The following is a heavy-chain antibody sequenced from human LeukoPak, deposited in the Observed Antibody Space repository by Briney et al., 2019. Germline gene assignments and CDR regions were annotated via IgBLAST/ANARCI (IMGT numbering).Heavy chain of an antibody. CDR1: GFTFSSYA. V-gene: IGHV3-30*04. CDR2: ISYDGSNK. D-gene: IGHD3-22*01. J-gene: IGHJ6*02. CDR3: ASLSYYYDSSGYYPPYYYYGMDV. Sequence: GRSLRLSCAASGFTFSSYAMHWVRQAPGKGLEWVAVISYDGSNKYYADSVKGRFTISRDNSEDTLYLQMNSLRAEDTAVYYCASLSYYYDSSGYYPPYYYYGMDVWGQGTTVTVSS.